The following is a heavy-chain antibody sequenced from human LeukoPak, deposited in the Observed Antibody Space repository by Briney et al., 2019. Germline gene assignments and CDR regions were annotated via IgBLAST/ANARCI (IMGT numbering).Heavy chain of an antibody. CDR3: AKDHDSSGYYIFDY. CDR2: ISGSGGRT. CDR1: GFTFSTYV. V-gene: IGHV3-23*01. D-gene: IGHD3-22*01. Sequence: GGSLRLSCAASGFTFSTYVMTWVRQAPGKGLEWVSVISGSGGRTYYADSVKGRFNISRDNSKNTLYLQMNSLRAEDTAVYYCAKDHDSSGYYIFDYWGQGTLVTVSS. J-gene: IGHJ4*02.